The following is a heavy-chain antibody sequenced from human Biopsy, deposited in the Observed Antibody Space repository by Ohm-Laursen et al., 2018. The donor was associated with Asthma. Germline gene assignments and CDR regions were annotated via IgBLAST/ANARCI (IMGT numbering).Heavy chain of an antibody. D-gene: IGHD4-23*01. CDR3: ARAYGGSVFSGSFDI. Sequence: SLRLSCAASGFTVSTNGMSWVRQPPGQGLERVSVIYSGGGTYYADSVQGRVTISRDNSKNTLSLQMNSLRAEDTAVYYCARAYGGSVFSGSFDIWGQGTMVTVAS. CDR2: IYSGGGT. V-gene: IGHV3-53*01. CDR1: GFTVSTNG. J-gene: IGHJ3*02.